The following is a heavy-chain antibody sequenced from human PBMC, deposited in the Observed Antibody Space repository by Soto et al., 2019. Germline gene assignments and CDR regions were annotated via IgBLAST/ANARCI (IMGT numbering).Heavy chain of an antibody. CDR3: ARPLSGGYEGVYHGMDV. D-gene: IGHD5-12*01. J-gene: IGHJ6*02. Sequence: GESLKISCKGSGYSFTSYWIGWVRQMPGKGLEWMGIIYPGDSDTRYSPSFQGQVTISADKSISTAYLQWSSLKASDTAIYYCARPLSGGYEGVYHGMDVWGQGTTVTVSS. CDR1: GYSFTSYW. V-gene: IGHV5-51*01. CDR2: IYPGDSDT.